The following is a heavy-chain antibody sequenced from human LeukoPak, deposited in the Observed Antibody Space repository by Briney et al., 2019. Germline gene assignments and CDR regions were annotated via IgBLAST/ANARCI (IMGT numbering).Heavy chain of an antibody. CDR3: ARGKTYYYGSGSYYNVNYFDY. V-gene: IGHV4-34*01. D-gene: IGHD3-10*01. CDR2: INHSGST. CDR1: GGSFSGYY. J-gene: IGHJ4*02. Sequence: NASETLSLTCAVYGGSFSGYYWSWIRQPPGKGLEWTGEINHSGSTNYNPSLKSRVTISVDTSKNQFSLKLSSVTDADTAVYYCARGKTYYYGSGSYYNVNYFDYWGQGTLVTVSS.